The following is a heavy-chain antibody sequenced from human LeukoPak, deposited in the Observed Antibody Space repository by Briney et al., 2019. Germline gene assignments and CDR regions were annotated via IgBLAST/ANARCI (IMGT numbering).Heavy chain of an antibody. Sequence: GGSLRVSCAASGFTFSSYGMHWVRQAPGKGLEWVAVIWYDGTNTYYADSVKGRFTISRDNSKNTLYLQMNSLRAEDTAVYYCARDFCSGGSCYPDAFDIWGQGTMVTVSS. CDR2: IWYDGTNT. V-gene: IGHV3-33*01. CDR3: ARDFCSGGSCYPDAFDI. J-gene: IGHJ3*02. CDR1: GFTFSSYG. D-gene: IGHD2-15*01.